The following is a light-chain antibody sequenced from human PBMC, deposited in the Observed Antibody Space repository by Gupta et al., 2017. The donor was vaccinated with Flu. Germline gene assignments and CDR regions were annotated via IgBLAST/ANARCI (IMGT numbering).Light chain of an antibody. CDR1: SSNIGSNT. CDR2: SNN. Sequence: QSVLTQPPSASGTPGQRVAISCSGSSSNIGSNTVNWYQQLQGTAPKRLIYSNNQRPSGVPDRFSGSKSGTSASLAISGLQAEDEADYYCAAWDDSLNGWVFGGGTKLTVL. J-gene: IGLJ3*02. V-gene: IGLV1-44*01. CDR3: AAWDDSLNGWV.